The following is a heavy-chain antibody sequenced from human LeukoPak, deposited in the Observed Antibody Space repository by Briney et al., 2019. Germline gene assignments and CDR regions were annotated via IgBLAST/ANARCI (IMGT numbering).Heavy chain of an antibody. D-gene: IGHD2-21*02. V-gene: IGHV3-21*01. Sequence: PGGSLRLSCAASGFTFSSYSMNWVRQAPGKGLEWVSSISSSSSYIYYADSVKGRFTISRDNAKNSLYLQMNSLRAEDTAVYYCARECLRNGDCYSEGFDYWGQGTLVTVSS. CDR2: ISSSSSYI. J-gene: IGHJ4*02. CDR3: ARECLRNGDCYSEGFDY. CDR1: GFTFSSYS.